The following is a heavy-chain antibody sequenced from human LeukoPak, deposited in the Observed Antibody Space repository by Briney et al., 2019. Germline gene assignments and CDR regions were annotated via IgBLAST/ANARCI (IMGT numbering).Heavy chain of an antibody. CDR1: GGSLSSYY. CDR3: ATGRTGFPI. Sequence: SETLSLSCTVSGGSLSSYYRCWIRQPPGKGLEWIGYIYYSGSTNYNPSFKSRVTISLDTSKNQFFLKLTSVTAADTAVYFCATGRTGFPIWRRGTLVTVSS. CDR2: IYYSGST. J-gene: IGHJ4*02. V-gene: IGHV4-59*08. D-gene: IGHD3/OR15-3a*01.